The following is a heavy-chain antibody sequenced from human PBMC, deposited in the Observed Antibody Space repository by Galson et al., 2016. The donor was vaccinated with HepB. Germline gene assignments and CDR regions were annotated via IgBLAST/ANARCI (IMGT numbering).Heavy chain of an antibody. D-gene: IGHD2-15*01. CDR2: ISGSGGTT. J-gene: IGHJ1*01. CDR3: AEGAYSLPENFQH. CDR1: GFTFSSYA. Sequence: SLRLSCAASGFTFSSYAMNWVRQPPGKGLEWVSSISGSGGTTYYADSLKGRFTISRDNSKSTPYLQMNSLRAEDTAVYYCAEGAYSLPENFQHWGQGTLVTVSS. V-gene: IGHV3-23*01.